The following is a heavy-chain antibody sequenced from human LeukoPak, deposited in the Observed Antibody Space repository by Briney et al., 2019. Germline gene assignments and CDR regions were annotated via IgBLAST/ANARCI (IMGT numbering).Heavy chain of an antibody. J-gene: IGHJ4*02. V-gene: IGHV3-30-3*01. CDR3: ARGLGDYYDTTTFYFGVAAH. CDR1: GFTFSSYA. CDR2: ISYDGSNK. D-gene: IGHD3-22*01. Sequence: GGSLRLSCAASGFTFSSYAMHWVRQAPGKGLEWVAVISYDGSNKYYADSVKGRFTISRDNSKNTLYLQMNSLRAEDTAVYYCARGLGDYYDTTTFYFGVAAHWGQGTLVTVSS.